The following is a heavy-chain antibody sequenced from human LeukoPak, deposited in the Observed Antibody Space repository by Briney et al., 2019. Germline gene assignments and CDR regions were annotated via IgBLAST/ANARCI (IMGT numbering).Heavy chain of an antibody. CDR2: IYHSGST. V-gene: IGHV4-38-2*02. J-gene: IGHJ4*02. CDR1: GYSISSGYY. CDR3: ARTSWQLGALDY. Sequence: PSETLSLTCTVSGYSISSGYYWGWIRQPPGKGLEWIGSIYHSGSTYYNPSLKSRVTISVDTSKNQFSLKLSSVTAADTAVYYCARTSWQLGALDYWGQGTQVTVSS. D-gene: IGHD6-6*01.